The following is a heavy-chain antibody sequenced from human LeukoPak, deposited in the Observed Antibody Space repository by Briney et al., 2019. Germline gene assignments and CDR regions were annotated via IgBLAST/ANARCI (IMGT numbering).Heavy chain of an antibody. CDR3: ARETPNCGGDCFDY. CDR2: ISDSGRNNI. CDR1: GFTLSNHE. D-gene: IGHD2-21*02. V-gene: IGHV3-48*03. J-gene: IGHJ4*02. Sequence: PGGSLRLSCAASGFTLSNHEINWVRQAPGKGLEWVSYISDSGRNNIYYADSVKGRFTLSRDNAKNSLCLQMNSLRAEDTAIYYCARETPNCGGDCFDYWGQGTLVTVSS.